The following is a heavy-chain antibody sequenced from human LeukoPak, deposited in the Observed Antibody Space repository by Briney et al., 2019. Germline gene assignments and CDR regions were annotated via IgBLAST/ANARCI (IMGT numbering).Heavy chain of an antibody. CDR3: VKVGGGGGWYWSS. V-gene: IGHV3-23*01. CDR1: GLTFSNYV. CDR2: ISDSGDDT. J-gene: IGHJ5*02. D-gene: IGHD6-19*01. Sequence: GGSLRLSCTGSGLTFSNYVMSWVRQAPGKRLEWVSGISDSGDDTDYADSVKGRFTISRDNSKNTLFLQMNILRVEDTAVYYCVKVGGGGGWYWSSWGQGTLVTVSS.